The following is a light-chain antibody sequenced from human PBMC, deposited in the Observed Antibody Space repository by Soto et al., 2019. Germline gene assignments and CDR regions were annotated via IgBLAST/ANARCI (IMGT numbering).Light chain of an antibody. CDR3: QLYGSSPPRYT. Sequence: ESVLTQSPGTLSLSPGERAALSCRASQSVSSSYLAWYQQKSGQAPRLLIYAASTRATGIPDRFSGSGSGTDFTLTISRLEPEAFAVSFCQLYGSSPPRYTFGQGTKLEIK. CDR2: AAS. V-gene: IGKV3-20*01. CDR1: QSVSSSY. J-gene: IGKJ2*01.